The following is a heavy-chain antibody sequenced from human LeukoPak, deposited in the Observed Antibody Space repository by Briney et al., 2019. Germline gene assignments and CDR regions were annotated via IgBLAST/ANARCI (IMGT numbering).Heavy chain of an antibody. CDR3: AREGLLCYMDV. CDR1: GYSISSGYF. V-gene: IGHV4-38-2*02. J-gene: IGHJ6*03. D-gene: IGHD2-21*01. Sequence: PSETLSLTCTVSGYSISSGYFWGWIRPPPGKGLECIGTIYHSGSTYYNSSLKSRVTISVDTSKNQFSLKLSSVTAADTAVYYCAREGLLCYMDVWGKGTTVTVSS. CDR2: IYHSGST.